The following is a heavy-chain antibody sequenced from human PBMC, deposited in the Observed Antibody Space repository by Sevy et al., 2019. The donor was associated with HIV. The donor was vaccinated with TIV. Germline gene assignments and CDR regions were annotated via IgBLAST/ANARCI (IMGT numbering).Heavy chain of an antibody. CDR1: GFSFSSYW. CDR2: IHRDGTST. J-gene: IGHJ4*02. CDR3: AREAYRSGQYYFDY. Sequence: GGSLRLSCVVSGFSFSSYWMHWVRQVPGKGLVWVSRIHRDGTSTTYADSVKGRFTISRDNTKNTLYLQMNSLRAEDTALYYCAREAYRSGQYYFDYWGQGTPVTVSS. D-gene: IGHD6-19*01. V-gene: IGHV3-74*03.